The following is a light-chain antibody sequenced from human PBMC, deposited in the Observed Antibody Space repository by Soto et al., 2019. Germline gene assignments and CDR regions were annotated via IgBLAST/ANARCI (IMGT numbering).Light chain of an antibody. Sequence: QSALTQPASVSGSPGQSITISCTGTSSDVGSYNLVSWYQQHPGKAPKLMIYEGSKRPSGVSNRFSGSKSGNTASLTISGLQAEDESNYYCCSYAGSSTSLVFGTGTKHTVL. V-gene: IGLV2-23*01. CDR1: SSDVGSYNL. CDR3: CSYAGSSTSLV. J-gene: IGLJ1*01. CDR2: EGS.